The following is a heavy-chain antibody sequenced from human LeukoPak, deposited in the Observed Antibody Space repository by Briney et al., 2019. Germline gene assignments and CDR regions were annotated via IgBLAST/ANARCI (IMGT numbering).Heavy chain of an antibody. D-gene: IGHD2-8*01. Sequence: GGSLRLSCAASGFTLSSYAMSWVRQAPGKGVEWVSVISGRDGGGRTYSADGVKGRFTISRDNSKNTLFLQMSSLRAEDTAVYYCWKDNGGLPDAFDVWGQGTMVIVSS. CDR1: GFTLSSYA. CDR3: WKDNGGLPDAFDV. J-gene: IGHJ3*01. CDR2: ISGRDGGGRT. V-gene: IGHV3-23*01.